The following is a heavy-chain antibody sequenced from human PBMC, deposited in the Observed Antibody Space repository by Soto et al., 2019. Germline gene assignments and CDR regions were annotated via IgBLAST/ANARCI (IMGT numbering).Heavy chain of an antibody. CDR2: TYYRSKWNK. V-gene: IGHV6-1*01. Sequence: SQTLSLTCAISGDSVSSKSAAWNWVRQSPSRGLEWLGRTYYRSKWNKDYAVSVKSRITINPDTSKNQFSLQLNSVTPEDTAVYYFTSGPSTDHSDGFAIWAQRTTVTVSS. CDR1: GDSVSSKSAA. J-gene: IGHJ3*02. CDR3: TSGPSTDHSDGFAI.